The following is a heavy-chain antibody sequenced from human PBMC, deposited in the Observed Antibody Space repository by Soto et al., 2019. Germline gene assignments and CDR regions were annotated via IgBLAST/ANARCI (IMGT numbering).Heavy chain of an antibody. J-gene: IGHJ5*02. Sequence: QITLKESGPTLVKPTQPLTLTCTFSGFSLSTSGVGVGWIRQPPGKALEWLALIYWDDDKRYSPSLKSRLTIAKDTSKNLVVLAMTNMDPVDTGTYYWAYRAVWQPFDWSLGWFDPWGQGTLVTVSS. CDR3: AYRAVWQPFDWSLGWFDP. V-gene: IGHV2-5*02. CDR2: IYWDDDK. CDR1: GFSLSTSGVG. D-gene: IGHD3-9*01.